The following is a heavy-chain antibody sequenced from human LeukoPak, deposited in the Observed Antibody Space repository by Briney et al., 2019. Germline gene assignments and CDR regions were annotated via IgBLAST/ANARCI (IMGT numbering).Heavy chain of an antibody. J-gene: IGHJ3*01. V-gene: IGHV3-53*01. Sequence: GGSLSCYAAASAFTISSNCRVRHGQAPGKGLEWVSVIASGGTTYYADSVKGRFTISRDNSKNTLYLQMNDLRAEDTAVFYCARGGDIVGATRSAFDLWGQGTMVTVSS. CDR1: AFTISSNC. CDR2: IASGGTT. D-gene: IGHD1-26*01. CDR3: ARGGDIVGATRSAFDL.